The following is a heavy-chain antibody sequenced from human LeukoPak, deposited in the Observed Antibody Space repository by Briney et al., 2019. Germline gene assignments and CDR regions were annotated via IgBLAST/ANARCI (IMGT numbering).Heavy chain of an antibody. CDR2: IYYSEST. CDR1: GGSISSYY. Sequence: SETLSLTCTVSGGSISSYYWSWIRQPPGKGLEWIGYIYYSESTNYNPSLKSRVTISVDTSKNQFSLKLSSVTAADTAVYYCTRGSIAYYYMDVWGKGTTVTISS. J-gene: IGHJ6*03. CDR3: TRGSIAYYYMDV. D-gene: IGHD3-22*01. V-gene: IGHV4-59*01.